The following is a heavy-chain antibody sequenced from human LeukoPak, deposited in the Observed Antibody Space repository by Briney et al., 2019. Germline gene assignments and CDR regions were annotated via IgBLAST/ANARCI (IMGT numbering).Heavy chain of an antibody. D-gene: IGHD3-22*01. Sequence: AXGYTFTGYYMHWVRQAPGQGLEWMGWINPNSGGTNYAQKFQGRATMTRDTSISTAYMELSRLRSDDTAVYYCARGEYYYDSSGYFLPFDYWGQGTLVTVSS. CDR2: INPNSGGT. CDR3: ARGEYYYDSSGYFLPFDY. J-gene: IGHJ4*02. V-gene: IGHV1-2*02. CDR1: GYTFTGYY.